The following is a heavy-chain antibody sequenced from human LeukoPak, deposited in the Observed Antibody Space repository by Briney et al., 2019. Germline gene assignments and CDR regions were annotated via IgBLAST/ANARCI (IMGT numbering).Heavy chain of an antibody. CDR3: AKDATGFSDFDY. Sequence: HPGGSLRLSCAASGFTFSSYWMSWVRQAPGKGLEWVANIKQDGSEKYYVDSVKGRFTISRDNAKNSLYLQMNNLRADDTAVYYCAKDATGFSDFDYWGQGTLVTVSS. J-gene: IGHJ4*02. V-gene: IGHV3-7*03. CDR1: GFTFSSYW. D-gene: IGHD3-9*01. CDR2: IKQDGSEK.